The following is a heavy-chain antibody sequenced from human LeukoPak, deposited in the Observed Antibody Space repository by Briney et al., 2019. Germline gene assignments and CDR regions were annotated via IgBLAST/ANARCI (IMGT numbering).Heavy chain of an antibody. CDR3: TRDSGWYGIS. D-gene: IGHD6-19*01. J-gene: IGHJ4*02. V-gene: IGHV3-7*03. Sequence: GGSLRLSCVASGFTFSSRDWMTWVRQAPGKGLEWVANIKQDGSEKNYVDSVKGRFTISRDNAKNSVDLQLSSLRAEDTAVYYCTRDSGWYGISWGQGTLVIVSS. CDR2: IKQDGSEK. CDR1: GFTFSSRDW.